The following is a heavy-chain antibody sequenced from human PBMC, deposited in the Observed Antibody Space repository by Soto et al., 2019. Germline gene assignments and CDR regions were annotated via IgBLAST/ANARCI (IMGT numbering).Heavy chain of an antibody. D-gene: IGHD3-3*01. V-gene: IGHV4-59*01. CDR2: IYYSGST. CDR1: GGSISSYY. J-gene: IGHJ4*02. CDR3: ARVLGYYDFWSGYYTYYFDY. Sequence: QVQLQESGPGLVKPSETLSLTCTVSGGSISSYYWSWIRQPPGKGLEWIGYIYYSGSTNYNPSLKSRVTISVDTSKNQFSLKLSSVTAADTAVYYCARVLGYYDFWSGYYTYYFDYWGQGTLVTVSS.